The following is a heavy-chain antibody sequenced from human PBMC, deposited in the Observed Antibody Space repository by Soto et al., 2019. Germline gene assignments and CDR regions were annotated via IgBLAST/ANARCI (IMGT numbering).Heavy chain of an antibody. CDR3: ARDRGGVYCSGGSCYSANWFDP. CDR2: INPSGGST. V-gene: IGHV1-46*01. J-gene: IGHJ5*02. Sequence: QVQLVQSGAEVKKPGASVKVSCKASGYTFTSYYMHWVRQAPGQGLEWMGIINPSGGSTSYAQKLQGRVTMTRDTSTSTVYMELSSLRSEDTAVYYCARDRGGVYCSGGSCYSANWFDPWGQGTLVTVSS. D-gene: IGHD2-15*01. CDR1: GYTFTSYY.